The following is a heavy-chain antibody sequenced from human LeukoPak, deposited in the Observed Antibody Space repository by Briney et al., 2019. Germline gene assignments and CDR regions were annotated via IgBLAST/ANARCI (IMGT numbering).Heavy chain of an antibody. CDR1: GGSFSSGSYY. D-gene: IGHD3-10*01. CDR3: AREGLATMIRGVIPY. V-gene: IGHV4-61*01. CDR2: IYYSGNT. Sequence: SETLSLTCTVSGGSFSSGSYYWSWIRQPPGTGLEWIGYIYYSGNTNYNPSLKSRVTISVDTSKNQFSLKLSSVTAADTAVYYCAREGLATMIRGVIPYWGQGTLVTVSS. J-gene: IGHJ4*02.